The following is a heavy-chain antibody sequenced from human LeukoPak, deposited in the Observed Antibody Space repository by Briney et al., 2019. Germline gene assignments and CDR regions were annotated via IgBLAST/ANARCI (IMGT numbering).Heavy chain of an antibody. D-gene: IGHD3-10*01. CDR2: IYYSGST. CDR3: AMSSGSYYITQ. V-gene: IGHV4-30-4*01. CDR1: GGSVSSGDYY. Sequence: SETLSLTCTVSGGSVSSGDYYWSWIRQPPGKGLEWMGYIYYSGSTYYNPSLKSRVTISVDTSKNQFSLKLSSVTAADTAVYYCAMSSGSYYITQWGQGTLVTVSS. J-gene: IGHJ4*02.